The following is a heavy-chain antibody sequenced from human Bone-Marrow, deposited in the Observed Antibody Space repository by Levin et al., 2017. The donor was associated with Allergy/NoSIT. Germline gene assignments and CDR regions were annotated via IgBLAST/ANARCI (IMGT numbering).Heavy chain of an antibody. J-gene: IGHJ2*01. CDR2: ISSSGSTI. V-gene: IGHV3-48*03. CDR1: GFTFSSYE. D-gene: IGHD2-2*01. CDR3: ARDANTENFVVVPAATIGRYFDL. Sequence: GGSLRLSCAASGFTFSSYEMNWVRQAPGKGLEWVSYISSSGSTIYYADSVKGRFTISRDNAKNSLYLQMNSLRAEDTAVYYCARDANTENFVVVPAATIGRYFDLWGRGTLVTVSS.